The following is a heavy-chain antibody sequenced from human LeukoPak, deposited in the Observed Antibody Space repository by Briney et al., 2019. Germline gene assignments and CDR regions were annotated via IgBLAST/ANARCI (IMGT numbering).Heavy chain of an antibody. Sequence: GASVKVSCKASGYTFTGYYMHWVRQAPGQGLEWMGWINPNSGGTNYAQKFQGRVTMTRDTSISTAYMELSRLRSDDTAVYYCARDPRSAWFGDSTRSSLVDWGQGTLVTVSS. D-gene: IGHD3-10*01. J-gene: IGHJ4*02. CDR1: GYTFTGYY. CDR3: ARDPRSAWFGDSTRSSLVD. V-gene: IGHV1-2*02. CDR2: INPNSGGT.